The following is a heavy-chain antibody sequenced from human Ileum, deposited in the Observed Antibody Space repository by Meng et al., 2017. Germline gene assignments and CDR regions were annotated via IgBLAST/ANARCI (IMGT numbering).Heavy chain of an antibody. Sequence: VRVVWAGGGLVKPGGSLRRSCAASGFTFNKSWMGWVRQAPGKGLEWVGRIKSDNNGGTADFAAPVKGRFTISRDDSKNTLYLQMNSLKTEDTGVYYCTADWPGNCALIDYWGQGTLVTVSS. J-gene: IGHJ4*02. D-gene: IGHD4-23*01. CDR2: IKSDNNGGTA. CDR1: GFTFNKSW. V-gene: IGHV3-15*01. CDR3: TADWPGNCALIDY.